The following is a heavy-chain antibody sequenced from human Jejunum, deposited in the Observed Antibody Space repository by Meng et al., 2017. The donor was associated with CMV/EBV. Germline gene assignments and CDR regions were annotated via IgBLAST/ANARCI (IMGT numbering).Heavy chain of an antibody. J-gene: IGHJ5*02. CDR3: ARDLQLST. CDR1: GFTFSSYS. V-gene: IGHV3-48*04. D-gene: IGHD5-18*01. CDR2: IPSSSGTI. Sequence: SSAASGFTFSSYSMTWVRQAPGKGLEWVSSIPSSSGTIYYADSVKGRFTIFRDNAKNSLHLQMNSLRADDTAVYYCARDLQLSTWGQGTLVTVSS.